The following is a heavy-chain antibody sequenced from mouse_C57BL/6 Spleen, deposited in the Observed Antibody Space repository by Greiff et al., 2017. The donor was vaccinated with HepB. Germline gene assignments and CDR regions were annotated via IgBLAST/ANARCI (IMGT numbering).Heavy chain of an antibody. V-gene: IGHV2-5*01. CDR2: IWRGGST. CDR1: GFSLTSYG. J-gene: IGHJ4*01. D-gene: IGHD2-4*01. Sequence: QVQLKESGPGLVQPSQSLSITCTVSGFSLTSYGVHWVRQSPGKGLEWLGVIWRGGSTDYNAAFMSRLSITKDNSKSQVFFKMNSLQADDTAIYYCAKNYHDYDGGYAMDYWGQGTSVTVSS. CDR3: AKNYHDYDGGYAMDY.